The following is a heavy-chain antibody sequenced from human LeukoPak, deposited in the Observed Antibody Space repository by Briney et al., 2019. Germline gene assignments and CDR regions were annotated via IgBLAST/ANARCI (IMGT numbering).Heavy chain of an antibody. CDR1: GYTFTGYY. V-gene: IGHV1-2*02. CDR2: INPNSGGT. J-gene: IGHJ6*02. Sequence: WASVKVSCKASGYTFTGYYMHWVRRAPGQGLEWMGWINPNSGGTNYAQKFQGRVTMTRDTSISTAYMELSRLRSDDTAVYYCARERCTNGVCYTPYYGMDVWGQGTTVTVSS. D-gene: IGHD2-8*01. CDR3: ARERCTNGVCYTPYYGMDV.